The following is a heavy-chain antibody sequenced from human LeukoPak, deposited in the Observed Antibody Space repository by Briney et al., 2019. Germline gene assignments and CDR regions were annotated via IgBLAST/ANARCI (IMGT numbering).Heavy chain of an antibody. CDR2: IKTDGSDL. D-gene: IGHD4-17*01. Sequence: GGSLRLSCAAAGFTFSNYWMHWVRQAPGKGLVWVAAIKTDGSDLQYADSVKGRFAISRDNAKNTVYLQMNSLRDEDTAVYYCVRDQTVFTILDYWGQGTLVTVSS. V-gene: IGHV3-74*03. CDR1: GFTFSNYW. CDR3: VRDQTVFTILDY. J-gene: IGHJ4*02.